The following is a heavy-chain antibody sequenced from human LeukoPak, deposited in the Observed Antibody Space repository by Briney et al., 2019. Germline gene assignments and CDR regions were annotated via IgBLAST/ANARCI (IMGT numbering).Heavy chain of an antibody. CDR2: FYHSGST. J-gene: IGHJ4*02. CDR3: ARGQWLPVFDF. Sequence: SETLSLICSVSGGFNTHYYWSWIRQPPGKGLEWIGYFYHSGSTNYNPSLKSRVTISVDTSKNHFSLKLSSVTAADTAVYYCARGQWLPVFDFWGQETLVTVSS. D-gene: IGHD3-22*01. CDR1: GGFNTHYY. V-gene: IGHV4-59*01.